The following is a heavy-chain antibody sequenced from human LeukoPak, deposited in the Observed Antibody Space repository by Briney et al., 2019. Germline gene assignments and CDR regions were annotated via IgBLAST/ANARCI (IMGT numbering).Heavy chain of an antibody. V-gene: IGHV1-2*02. CDR1: GYTFTGYY. J-gene: IGHJ4*02. CDR3: ARDADGGDSVTD. CDR2: INPNSGGT. Sequence: GASVKVSCKASGYTFTGYYMHWVRQAPGQVLEWMGWINPNSGGTNYAQKFQGRVTMTRDTSISTAYMELSRLRSDDTAVYYCARDADGGDSVTDWGQGTLVTVSS. D-gene: IGHD2-21*01.